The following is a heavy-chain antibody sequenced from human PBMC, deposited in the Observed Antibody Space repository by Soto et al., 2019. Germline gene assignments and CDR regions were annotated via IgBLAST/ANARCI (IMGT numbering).Heavy chain of an antibody. D-gene: IGHD3-22*01. CDR1: GGPFSRYA. V-gene: IGHV1-69*01. Sequence: GASVKASCKASGGPFSRYAINWVRQAPGQGLEWMGGITPIFGKPNYAQKFQGRVTITADESTSTGYMEVRSLRSDDTAVYYCARDGALYDSSGYYFLYWGQGTLVTAPQ. J-gene: IGHJ4*02. CDR2: ITPIFGKP. CDR3: ARDGALYDSSGYYFLY.